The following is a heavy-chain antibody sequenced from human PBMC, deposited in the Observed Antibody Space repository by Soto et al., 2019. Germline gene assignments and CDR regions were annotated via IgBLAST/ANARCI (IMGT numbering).Heavy chain of an antibody. J-gene: IGHJ4*02. Sequence: SETLSLTCSLYSGSLSGYYWSWIRQPPGKGLEWIGEISPSGTTNYSPSLKSRVSLSVDTSKNQFSLNLTSLTAADTAVYYCARAPKVSGSAQTRPDFWGQGSLVTVSS. CDR3: ARAPKVSGSAQTRPDF. V-gene: IGHV4-34*01. D-gene: IGHD6-6*01. CDR2: ISPSGTT. CDR1: SGSLSGYY.